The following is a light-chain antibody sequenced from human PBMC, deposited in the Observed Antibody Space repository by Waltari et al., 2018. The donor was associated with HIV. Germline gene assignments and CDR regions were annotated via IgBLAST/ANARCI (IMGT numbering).Light chain of an antibody. CDR1: SSNIGKTF. V-gene: IGLV1-51*01. J-gene: IGLJ2*01. CDR2: DNN. CDR3: GTWDSSLSGVV. Sequence: QSVLTQPPSVSAAPGQKVTTSRSGRSSNIGKTFVSWYKQPPGAAPKPLIYDNNKRPSGIPDRFSGSKSGTSATLGITGLQTGDEADYYCGTWDSSLSGVVFGGGTKLTVL.